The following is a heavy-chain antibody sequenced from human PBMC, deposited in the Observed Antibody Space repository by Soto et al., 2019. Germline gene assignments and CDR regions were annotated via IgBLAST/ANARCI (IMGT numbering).Heavy chain of an antibody. Sequence: GGSLRLSCAASGFTFSSYAMSWVRQAPGKGLEWVSAISGSGGSTYYADTVKGRFTISRDNSKNTLYLQMNSLRAEDRAVYYCAKDARVVVVAATKGCYFDYWGQGTLVTVSS. CDR2: ISGSGGST. D-gene: IGHD2-15*01. CDR3: AKDARVVVVAATKGCYFDY. CDR1: GFTFSSYA. V-gene: IGHV3-23*01. J-gene: IGHJ4*02.